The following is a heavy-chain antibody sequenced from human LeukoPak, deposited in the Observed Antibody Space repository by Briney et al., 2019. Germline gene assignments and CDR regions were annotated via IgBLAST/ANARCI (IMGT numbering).Heavy chain of an antibody. J-gene: IGHJ5*02. V-gene: IGHV3-74*01. CDR1: GFTFSSYW. Sequence: QSGGSLRLSCAASGFTFSSYWTHWVRQAPGKGLVWVSRINTDGSSTSYADSVKGRFTISRDNAKNTLYLQMNSLRAEDTAVYYCARGGTRTNWFDPWGQGTLVTVSS. CDR2: INTDGSST. D-gene: IGHD1-7*01. CDR3: ARGGTRTNWFDP.